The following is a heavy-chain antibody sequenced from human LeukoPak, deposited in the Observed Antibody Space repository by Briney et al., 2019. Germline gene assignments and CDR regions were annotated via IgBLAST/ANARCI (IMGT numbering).Heavy chain of an antibody. CDR2: IIQDGSEK. Sequence: GGSLRLSCAVSGFTFSNYWMSWVRQAPGKGLEWVANIIQDGSEKNYGDSVKGRFTISRDNAKNSVYLQMSSLRVEDTAVYYCARGYCSGGSCFDYWGQGTLVTVSS. V-gene: IGHV3-7*05. J-gene: IGHJ4*02. CDR3: ARGYCSGGSCFDY. D-gene: IGHD2-15*01. CDR1: GFTFSNYW.